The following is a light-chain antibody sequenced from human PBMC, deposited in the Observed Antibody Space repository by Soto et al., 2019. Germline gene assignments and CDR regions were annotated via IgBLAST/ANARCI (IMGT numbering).Light chain of an antibody. CDR1: QGISSS. V-gene: IGKV1-9*01. J-gene: IGKJ4*01. CDR3: QQLKSFPLS. CDR2: AAS. Sequence: SQLTQSPSSLSASVGDRVTISCRASQGISSSLAWYQQQPGKAPKLLIYAASTLQSGVPSRFSGSGSGTDFTLTISSLQPEDFATYYCQQLKSFPLSFGGGTKVDIK.